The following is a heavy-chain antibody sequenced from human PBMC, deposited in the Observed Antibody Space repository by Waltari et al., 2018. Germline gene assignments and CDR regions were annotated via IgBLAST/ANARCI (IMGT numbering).Heavy chain of an antibody. CDR1: GFSFHSYT. Sequence: EVQLVESGGGLVTPGESLRLSCVASGFSFHSYTMNWVSQAPGKGLEWVSSIGANGDYIYYADSVRGRFTTSRDNARNSLYLQMTSLRVDDSAIYFCASHFEDYYYYMDVWGKGTTVTVSS. V-gene: IGHV3-21*04. CDR2: IGANGDYI. CDR3: ASHFEDYYYYMDV. J-gene: IGHJ6*03.